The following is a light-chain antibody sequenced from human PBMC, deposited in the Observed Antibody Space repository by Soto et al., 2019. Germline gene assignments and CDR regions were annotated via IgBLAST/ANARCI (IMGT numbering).Light chain of an antibody. Sequence: EIVMTQSPVTLSASPGERVTLSCRASQSVNINLAWYQQRPGQAPRVLIYGASNRASGIPDRFSGSGSGTDFTLTISSLEPDDFALYYCQQYKDWPPLTFGGGTRGEIK. CDR3: QQYKDWPPLT. V-gene: IGKV3D-15*01. CDR1: QSVNIN. J-gene: IGKJ4*01. CDR2: GAS.